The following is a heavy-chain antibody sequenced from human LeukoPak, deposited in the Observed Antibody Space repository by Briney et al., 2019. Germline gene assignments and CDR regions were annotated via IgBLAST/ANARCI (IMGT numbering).Heavy chain of an antibody. D-gene: IGHD3-3*01. V-gene: IGHV1-18*01. J-gene: IGHJ4*02. CDR1: GYSFTSYG. CDR2: ISAYLGNT. Sequence: ASVKVSCKASGYSFTSYGIGWVRQAPGQGLEWMGWISAYLGNTNYAQRFQDRVTMTIDTSANTAYMELRSLRSDDTAVYHCAREDFGDLIDYWGQGTLVTVSS. CDR3: AREDFGDLIDY.